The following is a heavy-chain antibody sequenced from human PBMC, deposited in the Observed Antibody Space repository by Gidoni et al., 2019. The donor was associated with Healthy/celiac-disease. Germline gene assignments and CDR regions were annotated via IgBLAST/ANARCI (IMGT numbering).Heavy chain of an antibody. D-gene: IGHD2-15*01. CDR2: INPNSGGT. J-gene: IGHJ4*02. Sequence: QVQLVQSGAEVKKPGASVKVSCKASGYTFTGYYMHWVRQAPGQGLEWMGRINPNSGGTNYAQKFQGRVTMTRDTSISTAYMELSRLRSDDTAVYYCARANSNCSGGSCYSVPFDYWGQGTLVTVSS. V-gene: IGHV1-2*06. CDR3: ARANSNCSGGSCYSVPFDY. CDR1: GYTFTGYY.